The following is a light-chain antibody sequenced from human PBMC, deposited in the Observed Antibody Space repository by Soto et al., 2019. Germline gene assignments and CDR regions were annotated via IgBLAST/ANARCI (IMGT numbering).Light chain of an antibody. CDR2: AVS. CDR1: SSDIGGYNS. Sequence: LTQPASVSGSPGQSITISCTGTSSDIGGYNSVSWYQQHPGKAPKLVIYAVSNRPSGVSSRFSGSKSGNTASLTMSGLQAEDEATYYCSSYTTSSNAFYVFGTGTKGTVL. CDR3: SSYTTSSNAFYV. V-gene: IGLV2-14*01. J-gene: IGLJ1*01.